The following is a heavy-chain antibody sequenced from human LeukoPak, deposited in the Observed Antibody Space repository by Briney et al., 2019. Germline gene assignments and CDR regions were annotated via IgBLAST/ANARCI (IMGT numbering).Heavy chain of an antibody. CDR3: AKGAYYYDSSGYYYEWYFDL. CDR1: GYTLTELS. D-gene: IGHD3-22*01. CDR2: FDPEDGET. J-gene: IGHJ2*01. V-gene: IGHV1-24*01. Sequence: ASVKVSCKVSGYTLTELSMHWVRQAPGKGLEWMGGFDPEDGETIYAQKFQGRVTMTEDTSTDTAYMELSSLRSEDTAVYYCAKGAYYYDSSGYYYEWYFDLWGRGTLVTVSS.